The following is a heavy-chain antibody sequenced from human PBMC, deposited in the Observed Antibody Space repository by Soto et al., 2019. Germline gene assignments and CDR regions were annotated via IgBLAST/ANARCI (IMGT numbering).Heavy chain of an antibody. D-gene: IGHD3-10*02. Sequence: GGSLRLSCAASGFTFSSYAMSWVRQAPGKGLEWVSAISGSGGSTYYADSVKGRFTISRDNSKNTLYLQMNSLRAEDTAVYYCAKCSGLISGLLDPYYYYGMDVWGQGTTVTVSS. CDR3: AKCSGLISGLLDPYYYYGMDV. CDR1: GFTFSSYA. CDR2: ISGSGGST. V-gene: IGHV3-23*01. J-gene: IGHJ6*02.